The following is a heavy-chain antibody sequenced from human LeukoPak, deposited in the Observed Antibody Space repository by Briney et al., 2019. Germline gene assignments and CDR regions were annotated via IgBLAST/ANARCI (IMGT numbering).Heavy chain of an antibody. Sequence: GGSLRLSCAASGFTFSSYSMNWVRQAPGKGLEWVSSISSSSSYIYYADSVKGRFTISRDNAKNSLYLQMNSLRAEDTAVYYCARGGYCSSTSCLFDYWGQGTLVTVSS. CDR3: ARGGYCSSTSCLFDY. D-gene: IGHD2-2*01. CDR1: GFTFSSYS. CDR2: ISSSSSYI. V-gene: IGHV3-21*01. J-gene: IGHJ4*02.